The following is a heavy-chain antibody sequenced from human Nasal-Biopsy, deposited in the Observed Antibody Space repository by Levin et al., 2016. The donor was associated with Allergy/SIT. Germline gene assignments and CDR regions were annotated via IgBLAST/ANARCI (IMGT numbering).Heavy chain of an antibody. Sequence: GESLKISCQGSGYSFTNYWITWVRQRPGKGLEWMGRVDPADSYPTYSPSFQGHVTLSADKFVNTAYLQWSSLEASDAAIYYCARLGYYDSGRPYYMDVWGKGTTVTVAS. D-gene: IGHD3-10*01. J-gene: IGHJ6*03. CDR1: GYSFTNYW. V-gene: IGHV5-10-1*01. CDR3: ARLGYYDSGRPYYMDV. CDR2: VDPADSYP.